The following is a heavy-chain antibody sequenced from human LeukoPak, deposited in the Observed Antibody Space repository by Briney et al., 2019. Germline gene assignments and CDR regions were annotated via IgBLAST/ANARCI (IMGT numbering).Heavy chain of an antibody. CDR3: ARDDFPLDYGDYEIY. J-gene: IGHJ4*02. CDR1: GYTFTSYG. CDR2: ISAYNGNT. Sequence: GASVKVSCKASGYTFTSYGISWVRQAPGQGLEWMGWISAYNGNTNYAQKLQGRVTMTTDTSTSTAYMELRSLRSDDTAVYYCARDDFPLDYGDYEIYWGQGTLVTVSS. V-gene: IGHV1-18*01. D-gene: IGHD4-17*01.